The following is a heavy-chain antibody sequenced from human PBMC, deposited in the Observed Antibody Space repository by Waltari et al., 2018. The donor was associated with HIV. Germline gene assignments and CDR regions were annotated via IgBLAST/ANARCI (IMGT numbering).Heavy chain of an antibody. D-gene: IGHD2-2*01. J-gene: IGHJ4*02. CDR3: ARDGGVARITSRGFDY. CDR2: IYYSGST. Sequence: QVQLQESGPGLVKPSETLSLTCTVSGGSISSYYWTWIRQPPGKGLEWIGYIYYSGSTNYNPSLKSRVTISVDTSKNQFSLKLSSVTAADTAVYYCARDGGVARITSRGFDYWGQGTLVTVSS. CDR1: GGSISSYY. V-gene: IGHV4-59*01.